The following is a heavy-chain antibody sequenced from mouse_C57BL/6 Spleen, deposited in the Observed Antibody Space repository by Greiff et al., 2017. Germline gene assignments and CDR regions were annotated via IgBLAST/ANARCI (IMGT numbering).Heavy chain of an antibody. CDR3: ARETGAFAY. CDR1: GYAFSSSW. Sequence: VQLQQSGPELVKPGASVKISCKASGYAFSSSWMNWVKQRPGKGREWIGRIYPGDGDTNYNGKFKGKATLTADKSSSTAYMQLSSLTSEDSAVYFCARETGAFAYWGQGTLVTVSA. V-gene: IGHV1-82*01. CDR2: IYPGDGDT. J-gene: IGHJ3*01. D-gene: IGHD4-1*01.